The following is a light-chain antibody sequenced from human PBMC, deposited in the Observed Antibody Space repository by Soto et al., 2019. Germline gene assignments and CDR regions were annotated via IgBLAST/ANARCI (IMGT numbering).Light chain of an antibody. CDR1: QSVSSSY. CDR2: DAS. Sequence: EIVLTQSPGTLSLSPGERATLSCRASQSVSSSYLAWYQQKPGQAPRLLIYDASSRATGIPDRFSGSRSGTDFTLTISSLEPEDFAVYYCQQRSNWPITFGQGTRLEIK. J-gene: IGKJ5*01. V-gene: IGKV3D-20*02. CDR3: QQRSNWPIT.